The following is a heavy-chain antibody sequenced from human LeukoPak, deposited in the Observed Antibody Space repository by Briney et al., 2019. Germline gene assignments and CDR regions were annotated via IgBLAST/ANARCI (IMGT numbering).Heavy chain of an antibody. Sequence: PSETLSLTCTVSGGSISSYYWSWLRQPPGKGLEWIGYIYTSGSTNYNPSLKSRVTISVDTSKNQFSLKLSSVTAADTAVHYCARHVPLPQHVEQWGVYNWFDPWGQGTLVTVSS. CDR2: IYTSGST. J-gene: IGHJ5*02. D-gene: IGHD1/OR15-1a*01. CDR3: ARHVPLPQHVEQWGVYNWFDP. V-gene: IGHV4-4*09. CDR1: GGSISSYY.